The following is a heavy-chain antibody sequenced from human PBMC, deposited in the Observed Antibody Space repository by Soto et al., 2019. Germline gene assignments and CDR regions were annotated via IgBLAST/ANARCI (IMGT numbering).Heavy chain of an antibody. J-gene: IGHJ4*02. CDR2: IIPIFGTA. V-gene: IGHV1-69*13. D-gene: IGHD6-19*01. CDR3: AKRAVAGTVYFDY. Sequence: GASVKVSCKASGGTFSSYSISWVRQAPGQGFEWMGGIIPIFGTANYAQKFQGRVTITADESTSTAYMELSSLRSEDTAVYYCAKRAVAGTVYFDYRGQGTLVTVSS. CDR1: GGTFSSYS.